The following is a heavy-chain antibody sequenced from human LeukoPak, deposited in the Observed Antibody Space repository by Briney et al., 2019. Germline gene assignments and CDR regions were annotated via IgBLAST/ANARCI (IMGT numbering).Heavy chain of an antibody. CDR3: ARHYDILTGYSPYFDY. V-gene: IGHV4-38-2*02. D-gene: IGHD3-9*01. Sequence: SETLSLTCTVSGYSISSGYYWGWIRPPPGKVLEWIGSIYHSGSTYYNPSLKSRVTISVDTSKNQFSLKLSSVTAADTAVYYCARHYDILTGYSPYFDYWGQGTLVTVSS. J-gene: IGHJ4*02. CDR1: GYSISSGYY. CDR2: IYHSGST.